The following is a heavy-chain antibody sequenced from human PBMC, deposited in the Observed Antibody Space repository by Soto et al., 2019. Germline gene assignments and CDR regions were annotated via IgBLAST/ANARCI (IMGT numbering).Heavy chain of an antibody. V-gene: IGHV5-51*01. Sequence: RGESLKISCKGSGYTFTNSWIGWVRQMPGKGLEWMGIIYPGDSNIRYSPSFQGQVTISADMSTSTAYLQWSSLKASDTAMYYCARPVYCARNPCYYYYGRDVGGKGTRVTAPS. CDR1: GYTFTNSW. J-gene: IGHJ6*04. CDR3: ARPVYCARNPCYYYYGRDV. CDR2: IYPGDSNI. D-gene: IGHD2-8*01.